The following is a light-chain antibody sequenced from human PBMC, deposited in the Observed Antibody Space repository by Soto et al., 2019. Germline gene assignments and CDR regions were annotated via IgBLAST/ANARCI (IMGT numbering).Light chain of an antibody. Sequence: QLVLTQPPSASGTPGQRVTISCSGSSSNIGSNTVNWYQQLPGKAPKLLIYSNNQRPSGVPDRFSASKSGTSASLAISGLQSDDEADYYCAAWDDSLNGLFGGGTKLTVL. CDR1: SSNIGSNT. V-gene: IGLV1-44*01. CDR2: SNN. CDR3: AAWDDSLNGL. J-gene: IGLJ2*01.